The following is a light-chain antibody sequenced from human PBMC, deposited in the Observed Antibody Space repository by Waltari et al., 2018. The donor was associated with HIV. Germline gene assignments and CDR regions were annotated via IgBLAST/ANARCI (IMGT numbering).Light chain of an antibody. J-gene: IGLJ2*01. CDR3: ASYTADDTVL. CDR1: DRVLGYYNL. V-gene: IGLV2-14*01. Sequence: SDLTHPASVSGVVGRSITISATGDDRVLGYYNLISWYQEQPGKVPKLLHYEVDTRASGVHGRFSGSKSGHTASLALSGLQFEHERLYHCASYTADDTVLFGGGTTLTV. CDR2: EVD.